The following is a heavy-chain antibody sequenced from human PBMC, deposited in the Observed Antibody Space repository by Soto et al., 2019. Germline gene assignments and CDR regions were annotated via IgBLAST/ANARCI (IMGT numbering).Heavy chain of an antibody. J-gene: IGHJ4*02. CDR3: ARGLGTAAADY. CDR1: ADSISRTTYY. Sequence: SETLSLTCSVSADSISRTTYYWGWIRQPPGKGLEWIWSIYFGGSTYYNPSLRSRVTIFAEPSRNQFSLKLSSVTATDTAVYYCARGLGTAAADYWGQGTLVTVSS. D-gene: IGHD6-13*01. V-gene: IGHV4-39*01. CDR2: IYFGGST.